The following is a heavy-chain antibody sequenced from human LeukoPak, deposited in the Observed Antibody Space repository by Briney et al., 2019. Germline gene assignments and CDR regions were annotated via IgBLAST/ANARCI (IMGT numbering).Heavy chain of an antibody. CDR3: AKGGGTPYSYYYYYMDV. J-gene: IGHJ6*03. CDR2: ISSTGGTT. D-gene: IGHD2-15*01. Sequence: GGSLRLSCAASGFTLSSYAMSWVRQAPGKGLEWVSAISSTGGTTYYADSVKGHFTISRDNSKNTLYLQMNSLRAEDTAVYYCAKGGGTPYSYYYYYMDVWGKGTTVTVSS. V-gene: IGHV3-23*01. CDR1: GFTLSSYA.